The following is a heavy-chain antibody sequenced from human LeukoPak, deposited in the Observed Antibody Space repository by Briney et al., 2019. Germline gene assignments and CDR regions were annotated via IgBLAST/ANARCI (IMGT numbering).Heavy chain of an antibody. CDR1: GFTFGDYV. CDR3: TRAAVTDDY. Sequence: GGSLRLSCTASGFTFGDYVMSWVRQAPGKGLEWVGFIRSKAYGGTTEYAASVKGRFTISRDDSKSIAYLQMNSLKTEDTAVYYCTRAAVTDDYWGQGTLVTVSS. J-gene: IGHJ4*02. D-gene: IGHD2-21*02. CDR2: IRSKAYGGTT. V-gene: IGHV3-49*04.